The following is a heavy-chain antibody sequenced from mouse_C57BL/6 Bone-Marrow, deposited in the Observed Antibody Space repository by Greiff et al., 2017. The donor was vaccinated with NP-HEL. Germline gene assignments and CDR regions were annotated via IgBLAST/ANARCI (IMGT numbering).Heavy chain of an antibody. V-gene: IGHV5-12*01. J-gene: IGHJ4*01. D-gene: IGHD1-1*01. CDR1: GFTFSDYY. Sequence: EVHLVESGGGLVQPGGSLKLSCAASGFTFSDYYMYWVRQTPEKRLEWVAYISNGGGSTYYPDTVKGRFTISRDNAKNTLYLQMSRLKSEDTAMYYCARPHYYGRGIMDYWGQGTSVTVSS. CDR2: ISNGGGST. CDR3: ARPHYYGRGIMDY.